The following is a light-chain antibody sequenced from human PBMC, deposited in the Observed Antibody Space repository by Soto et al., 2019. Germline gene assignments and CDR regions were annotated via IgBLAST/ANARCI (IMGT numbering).Light chain of an antibody. CDR2: GTS. Sequence: DIQMTQSPSSLSASVGDRVTITCRASQDISSYLAWYQQKPGKVPKLLIYGTSTLQSGVPSRFSGSGSGTDLTLTISSLQPEDAATYYCQKYDNAPWTFGQGTKVEIK. J-gene: IGKJ1*01. CDR3: QKYDNAPWT. CDR1: QDISSY. V-gene: IGKV1-27*01.